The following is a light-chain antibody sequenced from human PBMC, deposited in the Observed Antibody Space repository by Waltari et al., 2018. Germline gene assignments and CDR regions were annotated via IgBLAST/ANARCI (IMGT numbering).Light chain of an antibody. Sequence: DIQMTQSPSTLSASVGDRVTITCRASQSISGLLAWYRQEAGKVPKLLIYEASTLESGVPSRFSGSGSGTEFTLTISGVQPDDVATFYCQQYRTYPWTFGRGTKVEIK. CDR2: EAS. CDR1: QSISGL. J-gene: IGKJ1*01. CDR3: QQYRTYPWT. V-gene: IGKV1-5*03.